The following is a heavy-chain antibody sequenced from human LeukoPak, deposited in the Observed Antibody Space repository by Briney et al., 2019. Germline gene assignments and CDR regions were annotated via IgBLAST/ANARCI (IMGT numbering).Heavy chain of an antibody. J-gene: IGHJ4*02. Sequence: PSETLSLTCTVSGGSISSSSYYWGWLRQPPGTGLEWIGSIYYSGSTYYNPSLKSRVTISVDTSKNQFSLKLSSVTAADTAVYYCARHLAVAGTNFDYWGQGTLVTVSS. V-gene: IGHV4-39*01. CDR1: GGSISSSSYY. CDR3: ARHLAVAGTNFDY. CDR2: IYYSGST. D-gene: IGHD6-19*01.